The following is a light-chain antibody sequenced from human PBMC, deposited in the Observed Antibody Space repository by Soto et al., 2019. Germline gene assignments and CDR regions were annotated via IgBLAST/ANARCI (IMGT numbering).Light chain of an antibody. J-gene: IGKJ1*01. CDR1: QGISNF. V-gene: IGKV1-27*01. Sequence: DIQLTQSPSSLSASVGDRVTITCRASQGISNFVAWYQQKPGKVPQLLIYAVSTLQSGVPPRFSGSGSGTDFTLPISSLQPEDVGTFYCQKYHSAPPTFGHGTRVEIK. CDR3: QKYHSAPPT. CDR2: AVS.